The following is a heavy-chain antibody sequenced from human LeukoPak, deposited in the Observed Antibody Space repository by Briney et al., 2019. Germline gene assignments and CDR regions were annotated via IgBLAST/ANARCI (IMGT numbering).Heavy chain of an antibody. CDR2: INAGNGNT. J-gene: IGHJ6*02. CDR3: ARVWGDARQYCSSISCRGGGMGV. D-gene: IGHD2-2*01. CDR1: GYTFTSYA. Sequence: ASVKVSCKASGYTFTSYAMHWVRQAPGQRLEWMGWINAGNGNTKYSQKFQGRVTITRDTSASTAYMELNSLRSEDTAVYYCARVWGDARQYCSSISCRGGGMGVWGQGTAVTVSS. V-gene: IGHV1-3*01.